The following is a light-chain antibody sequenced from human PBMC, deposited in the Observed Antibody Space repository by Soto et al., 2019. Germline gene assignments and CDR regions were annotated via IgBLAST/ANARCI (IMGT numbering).Light chain of an antibody. CDR2: GAS. Sequence: EIVLTQSPGTLSLSPGERATLSCRASQSVSSSYLAWYQQKPGQAPRLLIYGASSRATGIPDRFSGSGSGTDFTLTISRLEPEDFAVYYCQQYGSSHPMTFGQGTKV. CDR1: QSVSSSY. J-gene: IGKJ1*01. V-gene: IGKV3-20*01. CDR3: QQYGSSHPMT.